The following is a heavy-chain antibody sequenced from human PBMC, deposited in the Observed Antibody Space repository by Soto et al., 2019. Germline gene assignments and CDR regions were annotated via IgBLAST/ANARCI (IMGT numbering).Heavy chain of an antibody. V-gene: IGHV3-21*01. CDR1: GFTFSSYS. J-gene: IGHJ4*02. Sequence: EVQLVESGGGLVKPGGSLRLSCAASGFTFSSYSMNWVRQAPGKGLEWVSSISSSSSYIYYADSVKGRFTISRDNAKNSLYLQMNSLRAEDTAVYYCARDGYSSGWYKGEGNFDYWGQGTLVTVSS. CDR3: ARDGYSSGWYKGEGNFDY. D-gene: IGHD6-19*01. CDR2: ISSSSSYI.